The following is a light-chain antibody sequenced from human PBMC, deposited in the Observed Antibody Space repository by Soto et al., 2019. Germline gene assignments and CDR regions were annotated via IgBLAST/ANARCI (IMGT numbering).Light chain of an antibody. CDR1: ALPKQY. Sequence: SYELTQPPSVSVSPGQTARITCSGDALPKQYAYWYQQKPVQAPVLVIYKDSERPSGIPERFSGSSSGTTVTLTISGVQAEDEADYYCQSADSSGTYQNVVFGGGTKLTVL. CDR3: QSADSSGTYQNVV. V-gene: IGLV3-25*03. CDR2: KDS. J-gene: IGLJ2*01.